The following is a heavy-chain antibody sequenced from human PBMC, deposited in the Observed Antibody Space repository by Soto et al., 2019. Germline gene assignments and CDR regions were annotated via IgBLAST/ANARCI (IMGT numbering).Heavy chain of an antibody. CDR2: INPNGGVT. CDR3: ARESGGATATLDYYYFYMDV. Sequence: QVQLVQSVAEVRKPGASVTVSCRSSGDSFNDYYIHWVRQAPGQGFEWMGWINPNGGVTKYAQKFQGWVSMTRDTSNRTVYMQLSRLRSDDTAVYYCARESGGATATLDYYYFYMDVWGTGTTVTVSS. V-gene: IGHV1-2*04. CDR1: GDSFNDYY. D-gene: IGHD5-12*01. J-gene: IGHJ6*03.